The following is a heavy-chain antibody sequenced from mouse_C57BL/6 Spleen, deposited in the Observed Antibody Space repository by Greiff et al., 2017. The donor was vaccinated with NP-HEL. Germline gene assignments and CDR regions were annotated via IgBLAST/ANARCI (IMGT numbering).Heavy chain of an antibody. CDR3: ARHEGDYGSSYWYFDD. CDR1: GYTFTEYT. V-gene: IGHV1-62-2*01. D-gene: IGHD1-1*01. CDR2: FYPGSGSI. J-gene: IGHJ1*03. Sequence: VQLMESGAELVKPGASVKLSCKASGYTFTEYTIHWVKQRPGQGLEWIGWFYPGSGSIKYNEKFKDKATLTVDKSSSTVYMELSRLTSEDSAVYFCARHEGDYGSSYWYFDDWGTGTTVTVSS.